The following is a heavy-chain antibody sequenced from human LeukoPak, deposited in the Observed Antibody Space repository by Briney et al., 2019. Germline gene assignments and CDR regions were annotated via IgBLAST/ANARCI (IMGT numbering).Heavy chain of an antibody. Sequence: ASVKVSCKASGYTFTGYYMHWVRQAPGQGLEWMGWINPNSGGTNYAQKFQGRGTMTRATSISTAYMELSRLRSDDTAVYYCARGYSSGWYYYYMDVWGKGTTVTVSS. CDR2: INPNSGGT. J-gene: IGHJ6*03. CDR1: GYTFTGYY. D-gene: IGHD6-19*01. CDR3: ARGYSSGWYYYYMDV. V-gene: IGHV1-2*02.